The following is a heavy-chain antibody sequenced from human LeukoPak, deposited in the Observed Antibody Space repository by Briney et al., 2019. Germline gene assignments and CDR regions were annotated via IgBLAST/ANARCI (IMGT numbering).Heavy chain of an antibody. V-gene: IGHV3-21*01. D-gene: IGHD6-6*01. CDR3: ARERSSSSGFDY. CDR2: ISSSSSYI. Sequence: GRSLRLSCAASGFTFSSYSMNWVRQAPGKGLEWVSSISSSSSYIYYADSVKGRFTISRDNAKNSLYLQMNSLRAEDTAVYYCARERSSSSGFDYWGQGTLVTVSS. CDR1: GFTFSSYS. J-gene: IGHJ4*02.